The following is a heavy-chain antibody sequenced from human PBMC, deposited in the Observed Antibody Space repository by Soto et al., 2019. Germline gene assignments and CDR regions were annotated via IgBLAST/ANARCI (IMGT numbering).Heavy chain of an antibody. V-gene: IGHV3-30*18. CDR3: AKGDDSSADYPYCFDY. CDR2: ISYDGTKK. J-gene: IGHJ4*02. D-gene: IGHD3-22*01. CDR1: GFTFSSYA. Sequence: QVQLVESGGGVVQPGRSLRLSCAASGFTFSSYAMHWVRQAPGKGLEWVAVISYDGTKKYYADSVKGRFTISRDNSKNTLYLQMSSLRAEDTAVYYCAKGDDSSADYPYCFDYWGQGMLFTVSS.